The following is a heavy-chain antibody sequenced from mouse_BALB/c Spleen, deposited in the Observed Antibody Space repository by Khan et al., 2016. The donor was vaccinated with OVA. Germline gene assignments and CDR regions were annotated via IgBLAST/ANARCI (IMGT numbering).Heavy chain of an antibody. CDR1: GYSFTGYN. Sequence: IQLVQSGPELEKPGTSVKMSCKASGYSFTGYNMNWMKQRNGKSLEWIGNIDPYYGSTTYNQRFKGKATLTVDTSSSTAYMQLKSLTSEDSAVYYCARSDGSYFALDYWGQGTSVTVSS. D-gene: IGHD2-3*01. V-gene: IGHV1-39*01. J-gene: IGHJ4*01. CDR2: IDPYYGST. CDR3: ARSDGSYFALDY.